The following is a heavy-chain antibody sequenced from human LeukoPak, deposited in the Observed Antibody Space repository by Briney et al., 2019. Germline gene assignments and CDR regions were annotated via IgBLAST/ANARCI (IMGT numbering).Heavy chain of an antibody. CDR1: GFSFSSYG. V-gene: IGHV3-33*01. CDR2: LWYDGTNK. CDR3: ARARNNYDSSGYSALDY. D-gene: IGHD3-22*01. J-gene: IGHJ4*02. Sequence: SLRLSCAASGFSFSSYGMHWVRQAPGKGLEWVASLWYDGTNKYYADSVKGRFTISRDNSKNTLYLQMNSLRAEDTAVYYCARARNNYDSSGYSALDYWGQGTLVTVSS.